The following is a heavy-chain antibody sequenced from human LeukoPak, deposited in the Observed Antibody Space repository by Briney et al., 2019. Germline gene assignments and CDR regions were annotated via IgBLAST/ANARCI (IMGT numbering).Heavy chain of an antibody. V-gene: IGHV4-39*01. J-gene: IGHJ4*02. CDR2: IYYSGST. D-gene: IGHD3-16*01. Sequence: PSETLSLTCTVSGGSISSYYWGWIRQPPGKGLEWIGSIYYSGSTYYNPSLKSRVTISVDTSKNQFSLKLSSVTAADTAVYYCASQPWGYFDYWGQGTLVTVSS. CDR3: ASQPWGYFDY. CDR1: GGSISSYY.